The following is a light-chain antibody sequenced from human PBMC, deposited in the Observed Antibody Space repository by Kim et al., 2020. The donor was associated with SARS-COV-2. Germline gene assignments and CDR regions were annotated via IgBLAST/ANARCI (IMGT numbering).Light chain of an antibody. CDR3: QHYYSYSGT. J-gene: IGKJ2*01. CDR2: DAS. Sequence: DIQMTQSPPTLSASVGDRVTITCRASQSIRSWLAWYQQKPGKAPKLLIHDASNLESGVPSRFSGSASGTEFTLTISSLQPDDFATYYCQHYYSYSGTFGQGTKLEI. CDR1: QSIRSW. V-gene: IGKV1-5*01.